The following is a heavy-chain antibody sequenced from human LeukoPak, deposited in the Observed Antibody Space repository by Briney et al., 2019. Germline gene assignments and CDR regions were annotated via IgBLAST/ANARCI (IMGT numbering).Heavy chain of an antibody. V-gene: IGHV1-24*01. Sequence: LGASVKVSCKVSGYTLTELSMHWVRQAPGKGLEWMGGFDPEDGETIYAQKFQGRVTMTEDTSTDTAYMELSSLRSEDTAVYYCARGVYSSSWPPPYYYYGMDVWGQGTTVTVSS. J-gene: IGHJ6*02. CDR2: FDPEDGET. CDR3: ARGVYSSSWPPPYYYYGMDV. CDR1: GYTLTELS. D-gene: IGHD6-13*01.